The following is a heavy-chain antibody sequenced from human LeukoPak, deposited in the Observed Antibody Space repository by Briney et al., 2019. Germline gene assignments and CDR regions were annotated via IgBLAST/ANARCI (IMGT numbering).Heavy chain of an antibody. CDR3: ARGYIVVVPAAIRGYYYYYMDV. Sequence: PGGSLRLSCAASGYTFSSYWMHWVRQAPGKGLGWVSRINSDGSSTSYADSVKGRFTISTDKAKNTPYLQLNSLREEDTAVYDCARGYIVVVPAAIRGYYYYYMDVWGQGTTVTVSS. V-gene: IGHV3-74*01. D-gene: IGHD2-2*02. CDR2: INSDGSST. CDR1: GYTFSSYW. J-gene: IGHJ6*03.